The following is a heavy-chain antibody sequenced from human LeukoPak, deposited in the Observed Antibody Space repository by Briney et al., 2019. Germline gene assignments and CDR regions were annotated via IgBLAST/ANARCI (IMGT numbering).Heavy chain of an antibody. CDR2: INTNTGNP. Sequence: ASVKVSCKASGYTFTSYAMNWVRQAPGQGLEWMGWINTNTGNPTYAQGFTGRFVFSLDTSVSTAYLQISSLKAEDTAVYYCAGEGTTVVTPSHAFDIWGQGTMVTVSS. J-gene: IGHJ3*02. V-gene: IGHV7-4-1*02. CDR3: AGEGTTVVTPSHAFDI. D-gene: IGHD4-23*01. CDR1: GYTFTSYA.